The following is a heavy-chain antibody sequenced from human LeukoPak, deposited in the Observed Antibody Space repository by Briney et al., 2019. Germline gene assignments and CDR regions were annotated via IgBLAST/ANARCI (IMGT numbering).Heavy chain of an antibody. CDR3: ARGRPHGNDY. CDR1: GFTLSGYW. Sequence: GGSLRLSCADSGFTLSGYWMNWVRQAPGKGLEWVANINQNGGEKYYVDSVKGRFSISRDNAKNTLYLQMNSLRVEDTAVYYCARGRPHGNDYWGQGTLVTVSS. D-gene: IGHD4-23*01. J-gene: IGHJ4*02. CDR2: INQNGGEK. V-gene: IGHV3-7*01.